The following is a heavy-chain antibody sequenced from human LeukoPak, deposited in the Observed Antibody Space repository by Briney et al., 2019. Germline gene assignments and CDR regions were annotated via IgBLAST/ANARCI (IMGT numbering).Heavy chain of an antibody. CDR2: IWYDGSNK. V-gene: IGHV3-33*01. Sequence: GMSLKLSCAASGFTFSSYGMHWVRQAPGKGLEWVAVIWYDGSNKYYADSVKGRFSISRDNSNNTLYLQMNSLRAEDTAVYYCGRLGAHGGNNFDHWGQGTQVTVSS. CDR1: GFTFSSYG. J-gene: IGHJ5*02. D-gene: IGHD2-15*01. CDR3: GRLGAHGGNNFDH.